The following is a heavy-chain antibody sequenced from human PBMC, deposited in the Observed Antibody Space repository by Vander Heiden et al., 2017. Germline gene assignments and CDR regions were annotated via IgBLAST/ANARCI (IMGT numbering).Heavy chain of an antibody. CDR1: GFTFSNYG. Sequence: EVQLLESGGGLVQPGGSLRLSCAASGFTFSNYGMTWVRQAPGKGLEWVSVISVSGGSTYYADSVKARFTISRDNSNNTLYLQMNSLRAEDTAVYYCAKADQRGYKYGPFDYWGQGTLVTVSS. CDR2: ISVSGGST. V-gene: IGHV3-23*01. CDR3: AKADQRGYKYGPFDY. D-gene: IGHD5-18*01. J-gene: IGHJ4*02.